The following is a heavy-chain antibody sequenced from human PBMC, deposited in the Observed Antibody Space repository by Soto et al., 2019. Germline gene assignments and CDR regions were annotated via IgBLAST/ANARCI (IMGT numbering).Heavy chain of an antibody. CDR3: ARESRSWYGSIWDY. V-gene: IGHV4-59*12. CDR2: IYFSGGT. D-gene: IGHD6-13*01. Sequence: QVQLQESGPGLVKPSETLSLTCTVSGGSISSYYWTWIRQPPGKGLEWIGYIYFSGGTNYNPSLKSRVTISVDTSKKQFSLKLSSVTAADTAVYYCARESRSWYGSIWDYWGQGTLVTVSS. CDR1: GGSISSYY. J-gene: IGHJ4*02.